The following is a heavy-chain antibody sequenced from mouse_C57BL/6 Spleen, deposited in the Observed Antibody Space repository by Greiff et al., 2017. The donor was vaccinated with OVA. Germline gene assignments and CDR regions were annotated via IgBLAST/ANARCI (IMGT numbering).Heavy chain of an antibody. D-gene: IGHD2-4*01. J-gene: IGHJ2*01. V-gene: IGHV14-3*01. CDR2: IDPANGNT. Sequence: EVQLQQSVAELVRPGASVKLSCTASGFTIKNTYMHWVKQRPEQGLEWIGRIDPANGNTKYAPKFQGKATITADTSSNTAYLQRSSLTSEDTAIYYCARGRLTTGDYWGQGTTLTVSS. CDR1: GFTIKNTY. CDR3: ARGRLTTGDY.